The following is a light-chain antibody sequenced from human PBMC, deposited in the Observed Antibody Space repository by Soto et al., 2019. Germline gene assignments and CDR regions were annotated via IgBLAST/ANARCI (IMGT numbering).Light chain of an antibody. CDR1: QSVSSSY. J-gene: IGKJ5*01. Sequence: EIVLTQSPGTLSLSPGERATLSCRASQSVSSSYLAWYQQKPGQAPRLLIYGASSRATGIPDRFSGSGSGTAFTLTISRLEPEDFAVYYCQQYGSSPGITFGQGTRLEI. CDR3: QQYGSSPGIT. CDR2: GAS. V-gene: IGKV3-20*01.